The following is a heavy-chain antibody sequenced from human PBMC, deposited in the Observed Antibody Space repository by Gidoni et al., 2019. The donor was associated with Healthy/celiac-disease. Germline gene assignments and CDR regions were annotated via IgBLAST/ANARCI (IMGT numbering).Heavy chain of an antibody. CDR2: ISNDGSNK. Sequence: QVQLVESGGGVVQPGRTLSLSCADSGLTFSSYAMHWVRQAPGQGLEWLAVISNDGSNKYYADSVKCRCTISRDNSKNTLSLQMNSLRAEDTAVYYCARDRVCDIVVVVAATHYGMDVWGQGTTVTVSS. V-gene: IGHV3-30-3*01. J-gene: IGHJ6*02. D-gene: IGHD2-15*01. CDR3: ARDRVCDIVVVVAATHYGMDV. CDR1: GLTFSSYA.